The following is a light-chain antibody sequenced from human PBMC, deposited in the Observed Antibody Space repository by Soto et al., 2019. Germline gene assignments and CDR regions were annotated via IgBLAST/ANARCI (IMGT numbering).Light chain of an antibody. CDR1: QSVSSNS. V-gene: IGKV3-15*01. J-gene: IGKJ1*01. CDR3: HQYNNWPPWT. Sequence: EIVLTQSPGTLSLSPGERATLSCRASQSVSSNSLAWYQQKPGQAPRLLIYGASTRATGIPARFSGSGSGTEFTLTISSLQSEDFAVYYCHQYNNWPPWTFGQGTKVDI. CDR2: GAS.